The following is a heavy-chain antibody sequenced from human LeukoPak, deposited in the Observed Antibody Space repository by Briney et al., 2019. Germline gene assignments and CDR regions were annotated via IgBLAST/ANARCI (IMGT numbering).Heavy chain of an antibody. V-gene: IGHV1-46*01. Sequence: ASVKVSCKASGYTFTSYYMHWVRQAPGQGLEWMGIINPSGGSTSYAQKFQGRVTMTRDMSTSTVYMELSSLRSEDTAVYYCARDWAAVVVVVAATPDYYYGMDVWGQGTTVTVSS. J-gene: IGHJ6*02. CDR3: ARDWAAVVVVVAATPDYYYGMDV. CDR2: INPSGGST. D-gene: IGHD2-15*01. CDR1: GYTFTSYY.